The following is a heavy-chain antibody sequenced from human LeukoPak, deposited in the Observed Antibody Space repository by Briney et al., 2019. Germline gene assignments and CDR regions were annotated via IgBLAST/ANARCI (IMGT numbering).Heavy chain of an antibody. CDR3: AKDPGVVPAHYFDY. V-gene: IGHV3-23*01. CDR1: GFTFSSYA. J-gene: IGHJ4*02. D-gene: IGHD2-2*01. Sequence: GGSLRLSCAASGFTFSSYAMNWVHQAPGKGLEWVSATGSTGVSTFYADSVKGRFTVSRDNSKNTLSLQMNSLRAEDTAVYYCAKDPGVVPAHYFDYWGQGILVTVSS. CDR2: TGSTGVST.